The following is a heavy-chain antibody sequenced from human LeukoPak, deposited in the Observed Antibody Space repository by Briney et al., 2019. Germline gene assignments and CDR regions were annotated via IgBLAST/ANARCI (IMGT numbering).Heavy chain of an antibody. V-gene: IGHV3-7*01. Sequence: GGSLRLSCAASGFTFSSYWMNWVRQAPGKGLEWVAHIKQDGSEKYYVDSVKGRFTISRDNAKNSLYLQMNSLRAEDTALYYCARGTSREYGDYDDYWGQGTLVTVSS. J-gene: IGHJ4*02. CDR2: IKQDGSEK. CDR1: GFTFSSYW. CDR3: ARGTSREYGDYDDY. D-gene: IGHD4-17*01.